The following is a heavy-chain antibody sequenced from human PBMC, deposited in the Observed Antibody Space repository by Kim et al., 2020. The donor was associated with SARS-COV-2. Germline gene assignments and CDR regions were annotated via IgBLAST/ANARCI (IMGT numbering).Heavy chain of an antibody. J-gene: IGHJ4*02. D-gene: IGHD2-21*02. V-gene: IGHV4-4*02. CDR2: VHHIKNT. CDR3: VRGGDWKFDY. CDR1: GDFVTNDKW. Sequence: SETLSLTCAVSGDFVTNDKWWTWVRLSPGKGLEWIGEVHHIKNTNFNPSFETRVTMSVDRSDNHFSLKLTSVTAADTAVYYCVRGGDWKFDYWGQGILVTVS.